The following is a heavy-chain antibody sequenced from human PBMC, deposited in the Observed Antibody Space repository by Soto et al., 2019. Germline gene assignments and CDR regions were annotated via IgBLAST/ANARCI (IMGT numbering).Heavy chain of an antibody. D-gene: IGHD5-18*01. CDR3: AREGRYSYGYGVDY. J-gene: IGHJ4*02. V-gene: IGHV1-8*01. CDR2: MNPNSGNT. CDR1: GYTFTSYD. Sequence: QVQLVQSGAEVKKPGASVKVSCKASGYTFTSYDINWVRQATGQGLEWMGWMNPNSGNTGYAQKFQGRVTMTRNTSISTAYMELSSLRSKDTAVYYCAREGRYSYGYGVDYWGQGTLVTVSS.